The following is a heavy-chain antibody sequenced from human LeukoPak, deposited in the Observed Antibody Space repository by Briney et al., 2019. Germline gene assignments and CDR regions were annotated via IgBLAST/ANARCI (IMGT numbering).Heavy chain of an antibody. Sequence: SETLSLTCAVYGGSFSGYYWSWIRQPPGKGLEWIGEINHSGSTNYNPSLKSRVTISVDTSKSQFSLKLSSVTAADTAVYYCARGGFLAYYYGSGSYYTRSNWFDPWGQGTLVTVSS. D-gene: IGHD3-10*01. V-gene: IGHV4-34*01. J-gene: IGHJ5*02. CDR2: INHSGST. CDR3: ARGGFLAYYYGSGSYYTRSNWFDP. CDR1: GGSFSGYY.